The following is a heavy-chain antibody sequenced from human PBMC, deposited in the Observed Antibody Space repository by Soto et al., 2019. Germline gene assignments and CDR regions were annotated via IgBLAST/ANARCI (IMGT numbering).Heavy chain of an antibody. D-gene: IGHD3-3*01. CDR1: GFTVSSNY. J-gene: IGHJ4*02. V-gene: IGHV3-53*01. CDR3: AREVGHDFWSGYFDY. CDR2: IYSGGST. Sequence: EVQLVESGGCLIQPGGSLRLSCAASGFTVSSNYMSWVRQAPGKGLEWVSVIYSGGSTYYADSVKGRFTISRDNSKNTLYLQMNSMRAEDTAVYYCAREVGHDFWSGYFDYWGQGTLVTVSS.